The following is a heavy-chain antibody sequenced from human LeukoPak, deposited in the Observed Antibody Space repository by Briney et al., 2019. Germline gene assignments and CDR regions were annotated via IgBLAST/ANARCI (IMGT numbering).Heavy chain of an antibody. CDR3: ARGGTMVRGVIEYYFDY. V-gene: IGHV3-53*01. J-gene: IGHJ4*02. D-gene: IGHD3-10*01. CDR2: IYSGGST. Sequence: PGGSLRLSCAASGFTVSSNYMSWVRQAPGKGLEWVSVIYSGGSTYYADSVKGRFTISRDNSKNTLHLQMNSLRAEDTAVYYCARGGTMVRGVIEYYFDYWGQGTLVTVSS. CDR1: GFTVSSNY.